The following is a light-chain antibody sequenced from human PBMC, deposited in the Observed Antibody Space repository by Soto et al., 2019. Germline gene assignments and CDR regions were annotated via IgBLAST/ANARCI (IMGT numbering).Light chain of an antibody. CDR2: HAS. CDR3: QQYHNWPPIT. V-gene: IGKV1-5*01. CDR1: QSISSW. Sequence: DIQMTQSPSTLSASVGDRVTITCRASQSISSWLALYQQKPGTAPKVLIYHASNLQSGVPSRFSGSGSGTEFTLTISSLQSEDFAVYYCQQYHNWPPITFGQGTRLEIK. J-gene: IGKJ5*01.